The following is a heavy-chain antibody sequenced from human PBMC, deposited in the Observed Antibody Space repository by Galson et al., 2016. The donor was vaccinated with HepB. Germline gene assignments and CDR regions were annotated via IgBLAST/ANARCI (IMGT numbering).Heavy chain of an antibody. CDR2: TSGSGVT. J-gene: IGHJ5*02. D-gene: IGHD4-11*01. V-gene: IGHV4-59*12. CDR1: GDSINTYY. CDR3: IRAAPTTKWFDP. Sequence: ETLSLTCIVSGDSINTYYWSWIRQSPGKGLEWRGYTSGSGVTNYNPSLKSRVTMSVDKSKNQFSLRLSSVTAADTAVYYCIRAAPTTKWFDPWGQGTLVTVSS.